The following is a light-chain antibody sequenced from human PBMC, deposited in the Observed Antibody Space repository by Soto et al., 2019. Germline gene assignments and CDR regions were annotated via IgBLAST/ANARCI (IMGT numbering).Light chain of an antibody. CDR3: QQYNNWPQR. Sequence: EAVLTQSPATLSVSPGEGATLSCRASQNVATNLAWYQQRPGQAPRLLIYGASKRAIGLPARFSGSGSGTEFTLTITSLQSEDFAVYYCQQYNNWPQRFGQGTKVEIK. CDR2: GAS. V-gene: IGKV3-15*01. CDR1: QNVATN. J-gene: IGKJ1*01.